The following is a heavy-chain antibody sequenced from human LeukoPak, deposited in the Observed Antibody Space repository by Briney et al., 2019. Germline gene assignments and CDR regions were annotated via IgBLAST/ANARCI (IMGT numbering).Heavy chain of an antibody. CDR2: INPNSGGT. Sequence: GASVKVSCKASGYTFTGYYMHWVRQAPGQGLEWMGWINPNSGGTNYAQKFQGRVTMTRDTSISTAYMELSRLRSDDTAVYYCARSRRVTMVRGANWFDPWGQGTLVTVSS. D-gene: IGHD3-10*01. V-gene: IGHV1-2*02. J-gene: IGHJ5*02. CDR1: GYTFTGYY. CDR3: ARSRRVTMVRGANWFDP.